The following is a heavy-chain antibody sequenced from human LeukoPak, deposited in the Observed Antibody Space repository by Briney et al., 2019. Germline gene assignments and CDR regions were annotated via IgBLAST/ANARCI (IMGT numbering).Heavy chain of an antibody. J-gene: IGHJ6*03. CDR2: IYYSGST. CDR3: ARAMTDGDYYYMDV. D-gene: IGHD3-22*01. V-gene: IGHV4-59*01. Sequence: SETLSLTCTVSGGSISSYYWSWIRQPPGKGLEWIGYIYYSGSTNYNPSLKSRVTISVDTSKNQFSLKLSSVTAADTVVYYCARAMTDGDYYYMDVWGKGTTVTVSS. CDR1: GGSISSYY.